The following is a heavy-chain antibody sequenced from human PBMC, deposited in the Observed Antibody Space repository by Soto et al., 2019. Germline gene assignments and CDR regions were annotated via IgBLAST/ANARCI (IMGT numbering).Heavy chain of an antibody. CDR2: IYYSGST. CDR3: ARQRAIYSSSWFDP. Sequence: SETLSLICTVSGGSISSSSYYWGWIRQPPGKGLEWIGSIYYSGSTYYNPSLKSRVTISVDTSKNQFSLKLSSVTAADTAVYYCARQRAIYSSSWFDPWGQGALVTVSS. CDR1: GGSISSSSYY. V-gene: IGHV4-39*01. J-gene: IGHJ5*02. D-gene: IGHD6-13*01.